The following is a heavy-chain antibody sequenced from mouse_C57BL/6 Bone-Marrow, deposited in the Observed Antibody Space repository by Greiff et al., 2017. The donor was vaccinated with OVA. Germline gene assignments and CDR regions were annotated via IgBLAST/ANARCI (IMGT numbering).Heavy chain of an antibody. V-gene: IGHV1-81*01. D-gene: IGHD1-1*01. CDR3: ARRILRGAY. J-gene: IGHJ3*01. CDR1: GYTFTSYG. Sequence: VQLQQSGAELARPGASVKLSCKASGYTFTSYGISWVKQRTGQGLEWIGEIYPRSGNTYYNEKFKGKATLTADKSSSTAYMELRSLTSEDSAVYFCARRILRGAYWGQGNLVTVSA. CDR2: IYPRSGNT.